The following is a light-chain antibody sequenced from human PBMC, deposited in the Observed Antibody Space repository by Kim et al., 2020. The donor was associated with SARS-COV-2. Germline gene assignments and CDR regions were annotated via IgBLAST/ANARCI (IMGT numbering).Light chain of an antibody. CDR2: GAS. Sequence: ASVGDRVTITCRASQDINTRLAWYQQRPGMVPKLLIDGASRLQSGVPSRFSGSGSGTDFTLTIWSLQPEDFATYYCQQANNFPWTFGQGTKVEVK. CDR1: QDINTR. V-gene: IGKV1-12*01. CDR3: QQANNFPWT. J-gene: IGKJ1*01.